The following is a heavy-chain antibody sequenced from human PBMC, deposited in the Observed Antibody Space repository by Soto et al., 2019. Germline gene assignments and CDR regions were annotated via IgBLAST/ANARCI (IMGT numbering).Heavy chain of an antibody. CDR1: GFTFSDAW. CDR2: IKSKIDVETT. J-gene: IGHJ4*02. V-gene: IGHV3-15*01. Sequence: EVQLVESGGGLVKPGESLRLSCAASGFTFSDAWMSWVRQAPGKGLEWVGRIKSKIDVETTDYAAPVKGRFTISRDDSKNTLYLQMNSLKTEDTAVYYCNTETRGYWGQGTLVTVSS. CDR3: NTETRGY.